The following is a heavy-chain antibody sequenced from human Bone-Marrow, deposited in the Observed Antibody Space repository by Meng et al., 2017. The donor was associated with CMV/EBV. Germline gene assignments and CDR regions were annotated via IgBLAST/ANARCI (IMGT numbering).Heavy chain of an antibody. CDR2: IYSGGST. V-gene: IGHV3-66*02. CDR1: GFTVSSNY. J-gene: IGHJ5*02. Sequence: GGSLRLSCAASGFTVSSNYMSWVRQAPGKGLEWVSVIYSGGSTYYADSVKGRFTISRDNSKNTLYLQMNSLRAEDTAVYYCARGPGYSSSWPQIMNWFDPWGQGTLVTVSS. D-gene: IGHD6-13*01. CDR3: ARGPGYSSSWPQIMNWFDP.